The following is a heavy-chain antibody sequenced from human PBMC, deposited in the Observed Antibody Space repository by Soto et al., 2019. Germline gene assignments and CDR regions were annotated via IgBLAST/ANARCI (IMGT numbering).Heavy chain of an antibody. J-gene: IGHJ3*01. V-gene: IGHV3-23*05. D-gene: IGHD6-19*01. CDR2: IGSSGVDK. CDR3: AKEGFSSGMAGAFDV. Sequence: EVQVLESGGGLVQPGGSLRLSCATSGFIFSNHPMAWVRQAPGKGLEWVSAIGSSGVDKYYADSVKGRFTISRDNSKSTLNLHMDSLRGEDTALYYCAKEGFSSGMAGAFDVWGQRTMVTVSS. CDR1: GFIFSNHP.